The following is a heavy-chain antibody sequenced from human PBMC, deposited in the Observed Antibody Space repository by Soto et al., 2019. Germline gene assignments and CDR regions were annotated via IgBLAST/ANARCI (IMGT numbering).Heavy chain of an antibody. CDR3: ARTLDYGRMDV. J-gene: IGHJ6*03. CDR1: GDSVRNQY. Sequence: SETLSLTCTVSGDSVRNQYWSWIRRPPGRGLEWIGYIYRSGRTKYNPSLKSRLTISVDTSKNQFSLKLSSVTAADTAVYYCARTLDYGRMDVWGKGTTVTVSS. V-gene: IGHV4-4*09. CDR2: IYRSGRT. D-gene: IGHD3-16*01.